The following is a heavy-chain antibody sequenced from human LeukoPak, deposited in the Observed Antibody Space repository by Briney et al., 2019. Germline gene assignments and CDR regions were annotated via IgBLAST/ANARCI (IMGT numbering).Heavy chain of an antibody. CDR3: ARDGTSTDDY. D-gene: IGHD2-2*01. Sequence: GASAKVSCKTSGYTFSNFGINWVRQAPGQGLEWMGWISGNNDNPNYGQKFQGRFAVTTDSSTTTAYMELRNLTFDDTAVYYCARDGTSTDDYWGQGTLVTVSS. CDR2: ISGNNDNP. V-gene: IGHV1-18*01. J-gene: IGHJ4*02. CDR1: GYTFSNFG.